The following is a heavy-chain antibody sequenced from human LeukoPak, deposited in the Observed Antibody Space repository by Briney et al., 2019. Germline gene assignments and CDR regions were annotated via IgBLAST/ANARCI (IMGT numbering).Heavy chain of an antibody. Sequence: GGSLRLSCAASGSTFSRDAMHWVRQAPGKGLEWVSSISSSSTYIYYADSVKGRFTISRDSAKNSLYLQMNSLRTEDTAVYYCARAPYDILTGYSPYYFDYWGQGTLVTVSS. CDR1: GSTFSRDA. CDR3: ARAPYDILTGYSPYYFDY. D-gene: IGHD3-9*01. V-gene: IGHV3-21*06. CDR2: ISSSSTYI. J-gene: IGHJ4*02.